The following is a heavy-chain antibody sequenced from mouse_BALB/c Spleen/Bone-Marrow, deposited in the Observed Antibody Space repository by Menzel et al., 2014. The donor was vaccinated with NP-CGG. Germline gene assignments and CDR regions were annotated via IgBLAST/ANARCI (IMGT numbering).Heavy chain of an antibody. Sequence: EVQRVESGGGLVHPGGSLKLSCAASGFDFCRYWMGWVRQAPGKGLEWIGEINPDSSTINYTPSLKDKFIISRDNAKNTQHLKMSKVRSEDTALYYCSRLACYGEFDYWGAGTLVTVSA. J-gene: IGHJ3*01. D-gene: IGHD1-1*01. CDR1: GFDFCRYW. CDR3: SRLACYGEFDY. CDR2: INPDSSTI. V-gene: IGHV4-1*02.